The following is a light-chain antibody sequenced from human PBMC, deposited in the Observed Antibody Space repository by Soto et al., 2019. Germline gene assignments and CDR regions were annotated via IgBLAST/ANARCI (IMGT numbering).Light chain of an antibody. CDR1: QSISSW. CDR3: QQYNRYQGT. V-gene: IGKV1-5*01. J-gene: IGKJ1*01. Sequence: IQMTQSHSTLSASVGDRVTITCRASQSISSWLAWYQQKPGKAPKLLIYDASSLESGVPSRFSGSGSGTEFTLTISSLQPDDFATYYCQQYNRYQGTFGQGTKVDIK. CDR2: DAS.